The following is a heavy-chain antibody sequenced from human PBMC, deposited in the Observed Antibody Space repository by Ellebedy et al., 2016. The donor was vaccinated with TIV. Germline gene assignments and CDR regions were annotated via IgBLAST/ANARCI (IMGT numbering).Heavy chain of an antibody. J-gene: IGHJ4*02. Sequence: GESLKISRAASGFTFSRYDMHWVRQATGKGLEWVSSIGTAGDTYYPGSVKGRFTISRENDKNSFYLQMNSLRAGDTAVYYCATSGASSGWDAIADWGQGTLVTVSS. CDR2: IGTAGDT. D-gene: IGHD6-19*01. V-gene: IGHV3-13*01. CDR3: ATSGASSGWDAIAD. CDR1: GFTFSRYD.